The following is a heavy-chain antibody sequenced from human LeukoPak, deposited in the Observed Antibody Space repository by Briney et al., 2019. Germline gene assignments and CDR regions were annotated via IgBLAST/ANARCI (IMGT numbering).Heavy chain of an antibody. CDR2: INHSGST. CDR3: ASKSTISD. D-gene: IGHD5-24*01. J-gene: IGHJ4*02. Sequence: PSETLSLTCTVSGYSISSGYYWGWIRQPPGKGLEWIGEINHSGSTNYNPSLKSRVTISVDTSKNQFSLKLSSVTAADTAVYYCASKSTISDWGQGTLVTVSS. V-gene: IGHV4-38-2*02. CDR1: GYSISSGYY.